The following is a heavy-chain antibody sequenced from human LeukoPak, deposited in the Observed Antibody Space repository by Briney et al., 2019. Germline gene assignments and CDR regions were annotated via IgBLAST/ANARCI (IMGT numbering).Heavy chain of an antibody. CDR3: AKDKGSSWYGGPDY. Sequence: GGSLRLSCAASGFTFSSYGMRWVRQAPGKGLEWVAFIRYDGSNKYYADSVKGRFTISRDNSKNTLYLQMNSLRAEDTAVYYCAKDKGSSWYGGPDYWGQGTLVTVSS. V-gene: IGHV3-30*02. D-gene: IGHD6-13*01. CDR1: GFTFSSYG. J-gene: IGHJ4*02. CDR2: IRYDGSNK.